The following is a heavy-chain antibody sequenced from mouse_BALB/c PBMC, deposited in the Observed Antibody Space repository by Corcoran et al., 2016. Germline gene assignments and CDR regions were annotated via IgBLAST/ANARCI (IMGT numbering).Heavy chain of an antibody. CDR3: ARDYGSSSVAY. V-gene: IGHV3-6*02. J-gene: IGHJ3*01. CDR2: ISYDGSN. CDR1: GYSITSGYY. D-gene: IGHD1-1*01. Sequence: DVQLQESGPGLVKPSQSLSLTCSVTGYSITSGYYWNWIRQFPGNKLEWMGYISYDGSNNYNPSLKNRISITRDTSKNQFFLKLNSVTTEDTATYYCARDYGSSSVAYWGQGTLVTVSA.